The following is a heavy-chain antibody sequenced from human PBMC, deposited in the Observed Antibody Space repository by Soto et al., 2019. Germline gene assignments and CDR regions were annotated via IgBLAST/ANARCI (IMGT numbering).Heavy chain of an antibody. D-gene: IGHD3-3*01. Sequence: GESLKISCXGSGYSFTSYWISWVRQMPGKGLEWMGRIDPSDSYTNYSPSFQGHVTISADKSISTAYLQWSSLKASDTAMYYCASPLEWLAYDAFDIWGQGTMVTVSS. CDR1: GYSFTSYW. V-gene: IGHV5-10-1*01. CDR3: ASPLEWLAYDAFDI. J-gene: IGHJ3*02. CDR2: IDPSDSYT.